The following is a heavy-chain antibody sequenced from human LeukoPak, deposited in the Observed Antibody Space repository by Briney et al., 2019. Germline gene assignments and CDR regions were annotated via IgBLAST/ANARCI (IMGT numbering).Heavy chain of an antibody. V-gene: IGHV4-34*01. CDR3: ARGAYDFWSGYYAYYFDY. Sequence: SETLSLTCAVYGGSFSGYYWSWIRQPPGKGLEWIGEINHSGGTNYNPYLKSRVTISVDTSKNQFSLKLSSVTAADTAVYYCARGAYDFWSGYYAYYFDYWGQGTLVTVSP. CDR2: INHSGGT. J-gene: IGHJ4*02. D-gene: IGHD3-3*01. CDR1: GGSFSGYY.